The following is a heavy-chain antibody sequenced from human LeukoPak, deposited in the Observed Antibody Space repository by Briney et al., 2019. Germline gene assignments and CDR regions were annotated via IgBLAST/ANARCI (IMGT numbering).Heavy chain of an antibody. CDR2: ISGSGATT. Sequence: GGSLRLSCAASGFTFSNYAMSWVRQAPGKGLEWVSVISGSGATTYYADSVKGRFTISRDNSKNTLYLQVDSLRAEDTAVYYCSRESGSTTNWFDHWGQGTLVTVSS. J-gene: IGHJ5*02. CDR1: GFTFSNYA. CDR3: SRESGSTTNWFDH. D-gene: IGHD6-13*01. V-gene: IGHV3-23*01.